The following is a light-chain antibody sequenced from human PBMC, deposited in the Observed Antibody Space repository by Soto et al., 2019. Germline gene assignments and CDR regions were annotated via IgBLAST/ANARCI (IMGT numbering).Light chain of an antibody. CDR2: AAS. CDR1: QSVSTN. CDR3: QQYNNWPPWT. Sequence: EIVMTQSPATLSVSPGERATLSCRASQSVSTNLAWYQQRPGQAPRLLIYAASSRATGIPDRFSGSGSGTDFTLTISSLQSEDFAGYYCQQYNNWPPWTFGQGTKVDIK. J-gene: IGKJ1*01. V-gene: IGKV3D-15*01.